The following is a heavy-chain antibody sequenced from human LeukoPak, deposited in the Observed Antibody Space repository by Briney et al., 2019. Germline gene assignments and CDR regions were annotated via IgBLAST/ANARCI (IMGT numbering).Heavy chain of an antibody. D-gene: IGHD3-10*01. CDR1: GFTFSSYW. V-gene: IGHV3-74*01. CDR3: ARGPHSLWFGDVGAFDI. J-gene: IGHJ3*02. CDR2: INSDGSST. Sequence: GGSLRLSCAASGFTFSSYWMHWVRQAPGKGLVWVSRINSDGSSTSYADSVKGRFTISRDNAKNTLYLQMNSLRAEDTAVYYCARGPHSLWFGDVGAFDIWGQGTMVTVSS.